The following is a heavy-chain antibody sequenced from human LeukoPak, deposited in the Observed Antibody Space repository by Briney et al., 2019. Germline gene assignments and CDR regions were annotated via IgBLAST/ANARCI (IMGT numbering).Heavy chain of an antibody. CDR1: GGSIRSGGYY. J-gene: IGHJ4*02. V-gene: IGHV4-31*03. D-gene: IGHD5-24*01. Sequence: SETLSLTCTVSGGSIRSGGYYWSWIRQHPGKGLEWIGYIYYSGSTYYNPYLKSRVTISLDTSKNQFSLKLSSVTAADTAVYYCARDRGMATIFPLEYWGQGTLVTVS. CDR3: ARDRGMATIFPLEY. CDR2: IYYSGST.